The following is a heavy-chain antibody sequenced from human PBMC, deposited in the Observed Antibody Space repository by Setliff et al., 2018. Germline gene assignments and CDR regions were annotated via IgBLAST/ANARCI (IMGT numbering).Heavy chain of an antibody. CDR2: IYYSGST. D-gene: IGHD6-25*01. V-gene: IGHV4-39*07. CDR1: GGSISSSRYH. Sequence: SETLSLTCTVSGGSISSSRYHWGWIRQPPGKGLEWIGSIYYSGSTYYNPSLKSRVTISVDTSKNQFSLKLSSVTAADTAVYYCARVSGMGSPPYYYYYYGMDVWGQGTTVTVSS. J-gene: IGHJ6*02. CDR3: ARVSGMGSPPYYYYYYGMDV.